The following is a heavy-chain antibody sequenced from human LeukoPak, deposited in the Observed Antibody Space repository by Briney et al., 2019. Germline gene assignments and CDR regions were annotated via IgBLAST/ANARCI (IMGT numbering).Heavy chain of an antibody. J-gene: IGHJ5*02. CDR1: GGSISSGGYS. D-gene: IGHD3-16*01. V-gene: IGHV4-31*03. CDR2: IYYSGST. CDR3: AREVATFENWFDP. Sequence: SQTLSLTCTVSGGSISSGGYSWSWIRQHPGKGLEWIGYIYYSGSTYYNPSLKSRVTISVDTSKNQFSLKLSSVTAADTAVYYCAREVATFENWFDPWGQGTLVTVSS.